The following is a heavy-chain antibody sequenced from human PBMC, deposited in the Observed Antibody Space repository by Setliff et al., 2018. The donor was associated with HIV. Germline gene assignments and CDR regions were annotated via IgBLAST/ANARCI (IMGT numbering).Heavy chain of an antibody. V-gene: IGHV3-53*01. CDR1: GSTVSRTY. D-gene: IGHD4-17*01. Sequence: GGSLRLSCVVSGSTVSRTYMSWFRQAQGKGLEWLSVIYRDSATYYNDSVRGRFTISRDDSKNILYLQMNSLRDDDTAVYYCARGRIAFGDYFQWGQGTLVTVSS. J-gene: IGHJ4*02. CDR3: ARGRIAFGDYFQ. CDR2: IYRDSAT.